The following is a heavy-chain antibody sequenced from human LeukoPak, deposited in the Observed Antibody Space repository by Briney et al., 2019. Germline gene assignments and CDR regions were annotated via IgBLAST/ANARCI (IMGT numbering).Heavy chain of an antibody. V-gene: IGHV3-23*01. J-gene: IGHJ4*02. CDR3: VKPANPSHYDILTGYYSYFDY. D-gene: IGHD3-9*01. Sequence: GGSLRLYCAASGFTFSSYAMSWVRQAPGKGLEWVSAMSGSGGSTYYADSVKGRFTISRDNSKNTLYLQMNSLRAEDTAVYYCVKPANPSHYDILTGYYSYFDYWVQGTLVTVSS. CDR1: GFTFSSYA. CDR2: MSGSGGST.